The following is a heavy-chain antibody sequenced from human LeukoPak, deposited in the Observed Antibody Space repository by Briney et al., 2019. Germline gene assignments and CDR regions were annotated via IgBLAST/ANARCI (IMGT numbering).Heavy chain of an antibody. CDR1: GGSISSSSYY. Sequence: SETLSLTCTVSGGSISSSSYYWGWIRQPPGKGLEWIGSIYYSGSTYYNPSLKSRVTKSVDTSKNQFSLKLSSVTAADTAVYYCVRRGQQLAPYWYFDLWGRGTLVTVSS. CDR2: IYYSGST. J-gene: IGHJ2*01. D-gene: IGHD6-13*01. V-gene: IGHV4-39*01. CDR3: VRRGQQLAPYWYFDL.